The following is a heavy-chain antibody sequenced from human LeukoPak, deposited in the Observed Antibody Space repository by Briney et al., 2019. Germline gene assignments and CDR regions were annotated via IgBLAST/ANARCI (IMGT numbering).Heavy chain of an antibody. V-gene: IGHV1-69*04. CDR1: GGTFSSYT. CDR2: IIPILGIA. CDR3: ARDPRGRDSSSSGVGFDY. D-gene: IGHD6-6*01. Sequence: SVKVSCKASGGTFSSYTISWVRQAPAHGLEWMGRIIPILGIANYAQKFQRRVTITADKSTSTAYMELSSLRSEDTAVYYCARDPRGRDSSSSGVGFDYWGQGTLVTVSS. J-gene: IGHJ4*02.